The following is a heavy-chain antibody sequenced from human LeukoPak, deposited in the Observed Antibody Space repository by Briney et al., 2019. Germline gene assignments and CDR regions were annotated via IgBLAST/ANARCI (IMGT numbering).Heavy chain of an antibody. Sequence: GVSLRLSCAASGFTFSNASMNWVRQAPGKGLEWVSSISSSSYIYYADSVKGRFTISRDNAKNSLYLQMNSLRAEDTAVYYCAREDIVATMTFDYWGQGTLVTVSS. V-gene: IGHV3-69-1*01. CDR1: GFTFSNAS. J-gene: IGHJ4*02. CDR3: AREDIVATMTFDY. CDR2: ISSSSYI. D-gene: IGHD5-12*01.